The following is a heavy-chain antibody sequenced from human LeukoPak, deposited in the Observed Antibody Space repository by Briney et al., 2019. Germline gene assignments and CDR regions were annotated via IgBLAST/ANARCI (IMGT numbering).Heavy chain of an antibody. CDR1: GGSISSYY. CDR3: ARSDYGSGSYYFDY. V-gene: IGHV4-59*01. CDR2: IYYTGST. D-gene: IGHD3-10*01. J-gene: IGHJ4*02. Sequence: SETLSLTCTVSGGSISSYYWSWIRQPPGKGLEWNGYIYYTGSTNYNPSLKSRVTISVDTSKNQFSLKLSSVTAADTAVYYCARSDYGSGSYYFDYWGQGTLVTVSS.